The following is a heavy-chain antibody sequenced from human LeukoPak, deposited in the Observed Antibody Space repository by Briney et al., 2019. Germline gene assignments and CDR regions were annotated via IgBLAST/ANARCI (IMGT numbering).Heavy chain of an antibody. Sequence: PSETLSLTCTVSGGSISSYYWSWIRQPPGKGLEWIGYIYYSGSTNYNPSLKSRVTISVDTSKNQFSLKLSSVTAADTAVYYCARGRRFPRWLQHTDPPFDYWGQGTLVTVSS. CDR2: IYYSGST. CDR3: ARGRRFPRWLQHTDPPFDY. J-gene: IGHJ4*02. CDR1: GGSISSYY. V-gene: IGHV4-59*12. D-gene: IGHD5-24*01.